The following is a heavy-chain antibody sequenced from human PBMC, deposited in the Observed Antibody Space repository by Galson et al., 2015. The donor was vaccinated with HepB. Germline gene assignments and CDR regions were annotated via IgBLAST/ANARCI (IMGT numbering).Heavy chain of an antibody. Sequence: SVKVSCKASGYTFTSYAMNWVRQAPGQGLEWMGWINTNTGNPTYAQGFTGRFVFSLDTSVSTAYLQISSLKAEDTAVYYCAREVRGITIFGVVTGPSAFDIWGQGTMVTVSS. CDR3: AREVRGITIFGVVTGPSAFDI. V-gene: IGHV7-4-1*02. J-gene: IGHJ3*02. D-gene: IGHD3-3*01. CDR2: INTNTGNP. CDR1: GYTFTSYA.